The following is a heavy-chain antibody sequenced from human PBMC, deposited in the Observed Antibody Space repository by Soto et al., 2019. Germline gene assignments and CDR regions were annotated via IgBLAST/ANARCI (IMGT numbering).Heavy chain of an antibody. V-gene: IGHV1-18*01. CDR3: ATGLLGYCSGGSCYSAS. CDR2: ISGDNGNT. D-gene: IGHD2-15*01. J-gene: IGHJ4*02. CDR1: AYTFTNYA. Sequence: QVQLVQSGAEVKKPGASVRVSCQTSAYTFTNYAVSWVRQAPGQGLEWMGWISGDNGNTIYAQKFQGRVTMTTDTSTRKAYMELRSLRSDDTAVYYCATGLLGYCSGGSCYSASWGQGTLVTVSS.